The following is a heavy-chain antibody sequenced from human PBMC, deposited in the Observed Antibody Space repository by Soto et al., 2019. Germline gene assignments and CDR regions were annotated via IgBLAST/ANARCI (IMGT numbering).Heavy chain of an antibody. CDR2: ITPVFGTA. CDR3: ARSLEGTTVTNWFDP. D-gene: IGHD4-17*01. J-gene: IGHJ5*02. V-gene: IGHV1-69*01. Sequence: QVQLGQSGAEVKKHGSSVKVSCKASADTFNIYSLSWLRQAPGQRLEWMGGITPVFGTADYAQSFEDRLTITADDSTSTVYMELSSLRSDDTAVYYCARSLEGTTVTNWFDPWGQGALVTVSS. CDR1: ADTFNIYS.